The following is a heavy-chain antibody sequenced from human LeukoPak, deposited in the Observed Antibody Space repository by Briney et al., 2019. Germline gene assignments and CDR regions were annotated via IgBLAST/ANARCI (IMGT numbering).Heavy chain of an antibody. CDR3: AKVYSYGHEAYFDY. J-gene: IGHJ4*02. V-gene: IGHV3-30-3*01. D-gene: IGHD5-18*01. Sequence: PGGSLRLSCAASGFTFSSYAMHWVRQAPGKGLEWVAVISYDGSNKYYADSVKGRFTISRDNSKNTLYLQMNSLRAEDTAVYYCAKVYSYGHEAYFDYWGQGTLVTVSS. CDR2: ISYDGSNK. CDR1: GFTFSSYA.